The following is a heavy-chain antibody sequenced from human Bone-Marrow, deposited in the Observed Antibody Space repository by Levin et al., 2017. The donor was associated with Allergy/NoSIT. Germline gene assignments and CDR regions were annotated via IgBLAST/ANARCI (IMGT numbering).Heavy chain of an antibody. V-gene: IGHV3-7*01. J-gene: IGHJ4*02. CDR2: IKQDGSEK. Sequence: SCAASGFTFSSYWMSWVRQAPGKGLEWVANIKQDGSEKYYVDSVKGRFTISRDNAKNSLYLQMNSLRAEDTAVYYCARAEWLGAAGNFDYWGQGTLVTVSS. CDR3: ARAEWLGAAGNFDY. CDR1: GFTFSSYW. D-gene: IGHD6-13*01.